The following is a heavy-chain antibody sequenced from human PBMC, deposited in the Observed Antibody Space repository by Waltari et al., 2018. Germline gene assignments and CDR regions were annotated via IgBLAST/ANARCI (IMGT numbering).Heavy chain of an antibody. CDR1: GYIFINYY. D-gene: IGHD6-6*01. CDR2: VNPDTGNA. CDR3: VRDRTTMAARPGDY. Sequence: QVVLVQSGAEGKKPGASVKVSCKASGYIFINYYLHWVRQAPGRGPEWMGWVNPDTGNANNAHNFRGRVTMTWDTSINTAFMDLSDLKSDDTAVYYCVRDRTTMAARPGDYWGQGTLVTVSS. J-gene: IGHJ4*02. V-gene: IGHV1-2*07.